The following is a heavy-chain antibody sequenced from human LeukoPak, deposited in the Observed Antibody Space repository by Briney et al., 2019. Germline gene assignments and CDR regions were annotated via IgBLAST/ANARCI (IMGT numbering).Heavy chain of an antibody. J-gene: IGHJ4*02. D-gene: IGHD2-15*01. CDR1: GFTVSSNY. Sequence: PGGSLRLSCAVSGFTVSSNYMSWVRQAPGKGLEWVSVIYSGGSTYYADSVKGRFTISRDNSKNTLYLQTNSLRAEDTAVYYCARGYQGSGHFDYWGQGTLVTVSS. V-gene: IGHV3-53*01. CDR2: IYSGGST. CDR3: ARGYQGSGHFDY.